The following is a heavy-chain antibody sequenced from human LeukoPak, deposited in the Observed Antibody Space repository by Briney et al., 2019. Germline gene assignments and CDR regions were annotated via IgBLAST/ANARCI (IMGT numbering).Heavy chain of an antibody. CDR1: GFTFSSYA. V-gene: IGHV3-23*01. Sequence: GGSLRLSRAASGFTFSSYAMSWVRQAPGKGLEWVSAISGSGGTTYYADSVKGRFTISRDNSKNTVYLQMNSLRADDTAVYYCAKAAGNTGYYGRYYFDYWGQGTLVTVSS. D-gene: IGHD3-9*01. J-gene: IGHJ4*02. CDR2: ISGSGGTT. CDR3: AKAAGNTGYYGRYYFDY.